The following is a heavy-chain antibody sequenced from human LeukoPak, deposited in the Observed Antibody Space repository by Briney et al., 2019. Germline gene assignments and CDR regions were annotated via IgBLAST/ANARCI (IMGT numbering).Heavy chain of an antibody. Sequence: PGRSLRLSCAASGFTFSSYGMHWVRQAPGKGLEWVAVIWYGGSNKYYADSVKGRFTISRDNSKNTLYLQMNSLRAEDTAVYYCAKDSSTSVIWDAFDIWGQGTMVTDSS. CDR3: AKDSSTSVIWDAFDI. CDR2: IWYGGSNK. V-gene: IGHV3-30*18. CDR1: GFTFSSYG. J-gene: IGHJ3*02. D-gene: IGHD3-10*01.